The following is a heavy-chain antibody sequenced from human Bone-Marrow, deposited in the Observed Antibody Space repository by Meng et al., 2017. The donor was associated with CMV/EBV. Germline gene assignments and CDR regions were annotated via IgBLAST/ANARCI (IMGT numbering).Heavy chain of an antibody. D-gene: IGHD6-25*01. CDR1: GYSFTSYW. V-gene: IGHV5-51*01. Sequence: GGSLRLSCKGSGYSFTSYWIAWVRQMPGKGLECLGIIYPGNSDTRYSPSFQGQVTISADKSTSTAYLQRSSLKASDTAMYYCARRGSGGTFDVWGQGTMVTVSS. CDR3: ARRGSGGTFDV. J-gene: IGHJ3*01. CDR2: IYPGNSDT.